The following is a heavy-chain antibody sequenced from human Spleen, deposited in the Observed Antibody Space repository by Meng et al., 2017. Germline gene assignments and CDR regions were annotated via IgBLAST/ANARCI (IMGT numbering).Heavy chain of an antibody. J-gene: IGHJ5*02. CDR2: INPNSGGT. Sequence: VLLGEFGEWVQCLGRYVGGLCKVSVYTFSGYFMHWVPQAPGQGLEWMGWINPNSGGTNYEQKFQGRVTMTRDTSISTAYMELSRLRSDDTAVYYCARATLITMVRGVIIRNWFDPWGQGTLVTVSS. V-gene: IGHV1-2*03. CDR1: VYTFSGYF. CDR3: ARATLITMVRGVIIRNWFDP. D-gene: IGHD3-10*01.